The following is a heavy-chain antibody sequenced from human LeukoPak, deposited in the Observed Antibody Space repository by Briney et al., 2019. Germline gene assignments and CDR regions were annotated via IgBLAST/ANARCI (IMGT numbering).Heavy chain of an antibody. CDR1: GFTFSSYA. J-gene: IGHJ3*02. Sequence: GRSLRLSCAASGFTFSSYAMHWVRPAPGKGLEWVAVISYDGSNKYYADSVKGRFTISRDNSKNTLYLQMNSLRAEDTAVYYCARDYGSGEQEAFDIWGQGTMVTVSS. CDR3: ARDYGSGEQEAFDI. D-gene: IGHD3-10*01. V-gene: IGHV3-30-3*01. CDR2: ISYDGSNK.